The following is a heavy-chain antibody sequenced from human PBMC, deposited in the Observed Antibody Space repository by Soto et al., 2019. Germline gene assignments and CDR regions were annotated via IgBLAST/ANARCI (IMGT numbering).Heavy chain of an antibody. CDR3: ARSPSTAAGSTLGWFDP. CDR1: GGTFSNYA. D-gene: IGHD6-13*01. J-gene: IGHJ5*02. Sequence: QVQLVQSGAEVKRPGSSVKVSCKASGGTFSNYAISWVRRAPGQGLEWMGGIIPIFGTANYAQKFQARVTITADESTSTAYMELNSLRSEDTAMYYCARSPSTAAGSTLGWFDPWVQGTMVTVSS. V-gene: IGHV1-69*01. CDR2: IIPIFGTA.